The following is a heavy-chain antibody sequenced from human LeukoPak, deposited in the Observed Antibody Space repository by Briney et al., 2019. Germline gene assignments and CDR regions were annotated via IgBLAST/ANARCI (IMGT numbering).Heavy chain of an antibody. J-gene: IGHJ4*02. CDR2: MNPDSGNT. D-gene: IGHD1-26*01. V-gene: IGHV1-8*01. CDR3: TRGSGGPI. CDR1: GGTFSRYS. Sequence: ASVKVSCKASGGTFSRYSISWVRQATGQGLGWMGWMNPDSGNTGYAQKFQGRISMIRNTSTSTAYLELSRLRSEDTAVYYCTRGSGGPIWGQGTPVTVSS.